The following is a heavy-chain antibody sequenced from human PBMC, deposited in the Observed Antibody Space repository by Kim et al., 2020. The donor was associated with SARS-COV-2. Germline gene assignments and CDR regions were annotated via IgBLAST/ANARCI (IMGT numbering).Heavy chain of an antibody. V-gene: IGHV3-23*01. Sequence: GGSLRLSCAASGFTFSSYVMSWVRQAPGKGLEWVSSISGSGGTTYYADSVKGRFTISRDIFKNTLYVQMNSLRAEDTALFYCAKGAGELILTASYRYFDYWGQGTLVTVSS. CDR2: ISGSGGTT. D-gene: IGHD3-9*01. CDR3: AKGAGELILTASYRYFDY. CDR1: GFTFSSYV. J-gene: IGHJ4*02.